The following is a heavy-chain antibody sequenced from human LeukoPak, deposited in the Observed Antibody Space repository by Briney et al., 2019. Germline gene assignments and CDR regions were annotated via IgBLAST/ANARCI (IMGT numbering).Heavy chain of an antibody. CDR2: IYYSGST. D-gene: IGHD1-26*01. J-gene: IGHJ5*02. V-gene: IGHV4-39*01. CDR1: GGSISTGGYY. Sequence: SETLSLTCTVSGGSISTGGYYWSWIRQPPGKGLEWIGSIYYSGSTYYNPSLKSRVTISVDTSKNQFSLKLSSVTAADTAVYYCARHPRRGATTPFDPWGQGTLVTVSS. CDR3: ARHPRRGATTPFDP.